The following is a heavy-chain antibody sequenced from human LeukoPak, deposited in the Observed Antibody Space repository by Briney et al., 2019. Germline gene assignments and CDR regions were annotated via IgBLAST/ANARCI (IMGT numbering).Heavy chain of an antibody. CDR1: GYTFTNYG. CDR3: ARDRSPRHYYDTSDYHGAAHY. V-gene: IGHV1-18*01. D-gene: IGHD3-22*01. Sequence: ASVKVSCKASGYTFTNYGINWVRQAPGQGLEWMAWISAYNGYTKYAEKLQGRVTMTTDTSTSTAYMDLRSLRSDDTAVYYCARDRSPRHYYDTSDYHGAAHYWGQGTLVTASS. CDR2: ISAYNGYT. J-gene: IGHJ4*02.